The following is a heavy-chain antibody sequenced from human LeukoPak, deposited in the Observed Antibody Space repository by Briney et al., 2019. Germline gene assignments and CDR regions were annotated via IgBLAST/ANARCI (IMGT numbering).Heavy chain of an antibody. CDR3: ARDQRLREGWLDNWFDP. D-gene: IGHD5-12*01. J-gene: IGHJ5*02. CDR2: IYYSGST. V-gene: IGHV4-39*07. CDR1: GGSISSSSYY. Sequence: PSETLSLTCTVSGGSISSSSYYWGWIRQPPGKGLEWIGSIYYSGSTYYNPSLKSRVTISVDTSKNQFSLKLSSVTAADTAVYYCARDQRLREGWLDNWFDPWGQGTLVTVSS.